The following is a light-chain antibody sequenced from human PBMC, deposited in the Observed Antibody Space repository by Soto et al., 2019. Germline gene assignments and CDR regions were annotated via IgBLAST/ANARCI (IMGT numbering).Light chain of an antibody. Sequence: EIVMTQSPSTLSVSPGERAALSCRASQSISSKLSWYQQRPGQAPRLLIYGASTRATGIPVRLSCSGSGTEFTVTISSPQSEDFEVYYCQHYNKWPYTFGQGTELAI. V-gene: IGKV3-15*01. J-gene: IGKJ2*01. CDR1: QSISSK. CDR3: QHYNKWPYT. CDR2: GAS.